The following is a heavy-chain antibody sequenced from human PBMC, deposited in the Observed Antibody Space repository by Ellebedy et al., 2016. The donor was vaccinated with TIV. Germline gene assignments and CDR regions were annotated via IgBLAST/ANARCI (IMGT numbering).Heavy chain of an antibody. Sequence: PGGSLRLSCAASGFTFSSYGMHWVRQAPGKGLEWVAVISYDGNNKYCADSVKGRFTLSRDNSMNTLYLRMSSLRAEDTAVYYCAKDRGSGWYLVDYWGQGTLVTVSS. CDR2: ISYDGNNK. D-gene: IGHD6-19*01. CDR1: GFTFSSYG. J-gene: IGHJ4*02. CDR3: AKDRGSGWYLVDY. V-gene: IGHV3-30*18.